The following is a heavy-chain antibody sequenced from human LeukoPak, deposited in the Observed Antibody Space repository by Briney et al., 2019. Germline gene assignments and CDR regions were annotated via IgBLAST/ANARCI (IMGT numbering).Heavy chain of an antibody. V-gene: IGHV3-30*02. CDR3: ARSKGAAADPYYFDY. CDR1: GFTFSSYG. D-gene: IGHD6-13*01. J-gene: IGHJ4*02. CDR2: IRYDGSNK. Sequence: PGGSLRLSCAASGFTFSSYGMHWVRQAPGKGLEWVAFIRYDGSNKYYADSVKGRFTISRDNSKNTLYLQMNSLRAEDTAVYYCARSKGAAADPYYFDYWGQGTLVTVSS.